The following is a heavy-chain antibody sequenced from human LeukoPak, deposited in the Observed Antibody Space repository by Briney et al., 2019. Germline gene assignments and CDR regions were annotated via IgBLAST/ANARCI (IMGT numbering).Heavy chain of an antibody. CDR1: GYTFTNYA. Sequence: ASVKVSCKASGYTFTNYAMNWVRQAPGQGLEWMGWISAYNGNTNYAQKLQGRVTMTTDTSTSTAYMELRSLRSDDTAVYYCARGGSRGSYFFGTDYWGQGTLVTVSS. CDR2: ISAYNGNT. J-gene: IGHJ4*02. V-gene: IGHV1-18*01. CDR3: ARGGSRGSYFFGTDY. D-gene: IGHD1-26*01.